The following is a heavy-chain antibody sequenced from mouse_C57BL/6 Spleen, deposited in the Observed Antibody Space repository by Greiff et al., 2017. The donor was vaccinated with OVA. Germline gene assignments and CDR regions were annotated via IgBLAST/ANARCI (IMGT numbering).Heavy chain of an antibody. Sequence: QVQLQQSGAELVRPGSSVKLSCKASGYTFTSYWMHWVKQRPIQGLEWIGNIDPSDSETHYNQKFKDKATLTVDKSSSTAYMQLSSLTSEDSAVYYCARRSGSSSWFAYWGQGTLVTVSA. CDR1: GYTFTSYW. CDR2: IDPSDSET. CDR3: ARRSGSSSWFAY. V-gene: IGHV1-52*01. J-gene: IGHJ3*01. D-gene: IGHD1-1*01.